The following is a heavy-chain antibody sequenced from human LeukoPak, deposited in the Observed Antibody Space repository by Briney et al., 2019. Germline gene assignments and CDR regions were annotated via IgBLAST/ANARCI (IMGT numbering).Heavy chain of an antibody. Sequence: YAMHWVRQAPGXGLEWVSGISWNSGSIGYADSVKGRFTISRDNAKNSLYLQMNSLRAEDTALYYCALSRYGAGYYYFDYWGQGTLVTVSS. D-gene: IGHD4/OR15-4a*01. CDR2: ISWNSGSI. CDR1: YA. CDR3: ALSRYGAGYYYFDY. V-gene: IGHV3-9*01. J-gene: IGHJ4*02.